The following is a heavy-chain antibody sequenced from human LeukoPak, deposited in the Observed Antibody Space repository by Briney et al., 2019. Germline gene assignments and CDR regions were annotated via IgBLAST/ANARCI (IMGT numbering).Heavy chain of an antibody. V-gene: IGHV3-21*01. D-gene: IGHD4-4*01. J-gene: IGHJ4*02. CDR3: ARDPHRGIHDYSGNHY. Sequence: PGGSLRLSCAASGFTFSSYSMNWVRQAPGKGLEWVSSISSSSSYIYYADSVKGRFTISRDNAKSSLYLQMNSLRAEDTAVYYCARDPHRGIHDYSGNHYWGQGTLVTVSS. CDR1: GFTFSSYS. CDR2: ISSSSSYI.